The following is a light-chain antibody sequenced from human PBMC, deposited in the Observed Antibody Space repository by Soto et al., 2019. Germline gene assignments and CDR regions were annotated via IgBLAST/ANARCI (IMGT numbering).Light chain of an antibody. J-gene: IGKJ2*01. V-gene: IGKV1-5*01. CDR2: YAS. CDR1: QSISDW. CDR3: KEYKTYA. Sequence: DIQLTQSPSTLSAYVGDRVNMTCRASQSISDWLAWYQQKPVKAPELLISYASTLATLVPSRFSGSGYGTEFTLTISSLQTDDSATYFCKEYKTYAFGPGTKVDIK.